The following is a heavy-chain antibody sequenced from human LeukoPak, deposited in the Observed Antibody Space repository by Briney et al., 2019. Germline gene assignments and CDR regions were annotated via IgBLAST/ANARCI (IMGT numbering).Heavy chain of an antibody. J-gene: IGHJ4*02. D-gene: IGHD3-22*01. V-gene: IGHV3-23*01. CDR3: AREDDSSGYYYGIFDY. CDR1: GFTFSSYG. Sequence: PGGSLRLSCAASGFTFSSYGMSWVRQAPGKGLEWVSAISGSGGSTYYADSVKGRFTISRDNAKNSLYLQMNSLRVEDTAVYYCAREDDSSGYYYGIFDYWGQGTLVTVSS. CDR2: ISGSGGST.